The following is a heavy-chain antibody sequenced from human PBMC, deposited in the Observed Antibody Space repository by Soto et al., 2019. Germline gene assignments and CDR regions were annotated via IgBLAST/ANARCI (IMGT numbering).Heavy chain of an antibody. V-gene: IGHV3-30*03. D-gene: IGHD6-19*01. CDR1: GFTFSNYG. Sequence: QGQLVESGGGAVQPGRSLRLSCAGSGFTFSNYGLHWVRQAPGKGLEWVAVITYDGRNKYYADSVKGRFTISRDNSENTMYLAMKSLRPEDTAVYYCASDIARTVAAPWGQGTLVTVSS. CDR2: ITYDGRNK. CDR3: ASDIARTVAAP. J-gene: IGHJ5*02.